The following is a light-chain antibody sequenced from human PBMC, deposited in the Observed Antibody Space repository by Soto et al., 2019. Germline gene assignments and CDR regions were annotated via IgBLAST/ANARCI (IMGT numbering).Light chain of an antibody. Sequence: DIQMTLSPSTVSASVGDKVTITCLASQSISTWLAWYKQKRGKAPNLLISAASTLQSVVTYRFSGSGSGTDFTVTISSMQPEDVVTYYCQKYNSAPRTFGQGTKVDI. J-gene: IGKJ1*01. CDR2: AAS. V-gene: IGKV1-27*01. CDR1: QSISTW. CDR3: QKYNSAPRT.